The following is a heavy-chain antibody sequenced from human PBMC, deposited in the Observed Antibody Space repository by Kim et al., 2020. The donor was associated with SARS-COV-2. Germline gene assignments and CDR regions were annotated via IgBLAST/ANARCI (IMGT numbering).Heavy chain of an antibody. V-gene: IGHV5-10-1*01. J-gene: IGHJ3*02. Sequence: GESLKISCKGSGYTFTTYWISWVRQMPGKGLEWMGRIDPSDSYTNYSQSFQGHVTISVDKSISTAYLQWSSLKASDTAMYYCARHCGGDCYTNAFDIWGQVTMVTVSS. CDR3: ARHCGGDCYTNAFDI. CDR1: GYTFTTYW. CDR2: IDPSDSYT. D-gene: IGHD2-21*02.